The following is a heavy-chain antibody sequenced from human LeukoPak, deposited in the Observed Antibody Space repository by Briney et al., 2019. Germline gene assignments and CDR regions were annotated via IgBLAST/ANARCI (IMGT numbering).Heavy chain of an antibody. CDR1: GFTFSNLW. J-gene: IGHJ4*02. D-gene: IGHD6-13*01. Sequence: GGSLRLSCAASGFTFSNLWMSWVRQAPGKGLEWVANINQDRSDKYYVDSVKGRFTISRDNAKNSLYLRMNSLRAEDTAVYYCATGRQLDYWGQGTLVTVSS. V-gene: IGHV3-7*05. CDR3: ATGRQLDY. CDR2: INQDRSDK.